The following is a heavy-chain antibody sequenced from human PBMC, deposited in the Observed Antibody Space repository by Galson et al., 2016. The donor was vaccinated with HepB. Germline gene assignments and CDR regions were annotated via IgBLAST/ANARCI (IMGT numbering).Heavy chain of an antibody. J-gene: IGHJ4*02. CDR3: ARDGGYRYGYETHFDY. CDR1: GFTFSSYG. V-gene: IGHV3-33*01. CDR2: IWYDGSNK. D-gene: IGHD5-18*01. Sequence: SLRLSCAASGFTFSSYGMHWVRQAPGKGLEWVAVIWYDGSNKYYADSVKGRFTISRDNSKNTLYLQMNSLRAEDTAVYYCARDGGYRYGYETHFDYWGQGTLVTVSS.